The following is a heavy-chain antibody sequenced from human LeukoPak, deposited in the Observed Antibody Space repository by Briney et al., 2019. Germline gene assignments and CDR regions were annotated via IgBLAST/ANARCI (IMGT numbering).Heavy chain of an antibody. J-gene: IGHJ4*02. D-gene: IGHD3-9*01. V-gene: IGHV3-7*01. Sequence: GGSLRLSCAASGFTFSSYAMSWLRQAPGKGLEWVANIKQDGSEKYYVDSVKGRFTISRDNAKNSLYLQMNSLRAEDTAVYYCAREGYDILTGPVPFDYWGQGTLVTVSS. CDR3: AREGYDILTGPVPFDY. CDR2: IKQDGSEK. CDR1: GFTFSSYA.